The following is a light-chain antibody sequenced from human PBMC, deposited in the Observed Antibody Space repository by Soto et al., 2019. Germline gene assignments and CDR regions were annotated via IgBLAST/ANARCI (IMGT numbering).Light chain of an antibody. Sequence: SVLTQSPATLSLSPGERATLSCRASQSVSSYLAWYQQKPGQAPRLLIYDASNRATGIPARFSGSGSGTDFTLTISSLEPEDFAVYYCQQRSNWPLTFGGGTKV. CDR2: DAS. CDR3: QQRSNWPLT. J-gene: IGKJ4*01. CDR1: QSVSSY. V-gene: IGKV3-11*01.